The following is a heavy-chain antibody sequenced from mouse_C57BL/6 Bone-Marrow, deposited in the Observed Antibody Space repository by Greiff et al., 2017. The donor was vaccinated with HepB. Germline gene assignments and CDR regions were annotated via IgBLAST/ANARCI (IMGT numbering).Heavy chain of an antibody. Sequence: VQLQQSGAELVRPGASVKLSCTASGFNIKDDYMHWVKQRPEQGLEWSGWIDPENGDTEYASKFQGKATITADTSANTAYLQLSSLTSEDTAVYNCTTGGFFDYWGQGTTLTVSS. V-gene: IGHV14-4*01. CDR2: IDPENGDT. J-gene: IGHJ2*01. CDR3: TTGGFFDY. CDR1: GFNIKDDY.